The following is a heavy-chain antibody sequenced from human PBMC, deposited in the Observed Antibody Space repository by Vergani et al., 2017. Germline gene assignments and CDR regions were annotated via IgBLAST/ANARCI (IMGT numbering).Heavy chain of an antibody. Sequence: EVQLLESGGALVQPGGSLRLSCAASGFTFFNFAMGWVRQAPGKGLEWVSSISMSGDISYYADSMKGRFTISRDNSKNTLYLQMDSLRAGDTALYYCANDIGIVMVPVSPDFWGQGTLVTVSS. CDR3: ANDIGIVMVPVSPDF. CDR2: ISMSGDIS. D-gene: IGHD2/OR15-2a*01. J-gene: IGHJ4*02. V-gene: IGHV3-23*01. CDR1: GFTFFNFA.